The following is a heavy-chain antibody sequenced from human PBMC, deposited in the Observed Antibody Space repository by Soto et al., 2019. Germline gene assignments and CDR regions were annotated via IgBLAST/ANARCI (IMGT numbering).Heavy chain of an antibody. CDR1: GGSFSSYT. V-gene: IGHV1-69*02. CDR3: ALDSGSDVFDI. Sequence: QVQLVQSGAEVKKTGSSVKVSCKASGGSFSSYTISWVRQAPGQGLEWMGRIVPMVGRTIYAQKFQGRVAISADKSTTTAYMDLSNLASEDTAMYYCALDSGSDVFDIWGQGTLVNVSS. D-gene: IGHD3-10*01. CDR2: IVPMVGRT. J-gene: IGHJ3*02.